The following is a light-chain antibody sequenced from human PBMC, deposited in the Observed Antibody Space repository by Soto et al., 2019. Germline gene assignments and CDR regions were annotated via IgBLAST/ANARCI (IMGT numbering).Light chain of an antibody. Sequence: DIVMTQSPDSLAVSLGERATINCKSSQSVLYSSNNKNYLAWYQQKPGQPPKLLIYWASTRESGVPDRFSGXXXXTDXXXXXXXXXXXXVXVYYCQQYYSTPPTFGGGTKVEIK. J-gene: IGKJ4*01. V-gene: IGKV4-1*01. CDR3: QQYYSTPPT. CDR2: WAS. CDR1: QSVLYSSNNKNY.